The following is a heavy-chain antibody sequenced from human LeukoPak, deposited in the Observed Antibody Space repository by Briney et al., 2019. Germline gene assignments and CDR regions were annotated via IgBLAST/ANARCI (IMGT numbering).Heavy chain of an antibody. CDR2: IYYSGST. CDR1: GGSISSGSYY. D-gene: IGHD3-9*01. V-gene: IGHV4-39*01. CDR3: ARHGAMTGNFQH. J-gene: IGHJ1*01. Sequence: SGTLSLTCTVSGGSISSGSYYWGWIRQPPGKGLEWIGSIYYSGSTYYNPSLKSRVTISVDTSNNQFSLKLSSVTAADMAVYYCARHGAMTGNFQHWGQGTLVTVSS.